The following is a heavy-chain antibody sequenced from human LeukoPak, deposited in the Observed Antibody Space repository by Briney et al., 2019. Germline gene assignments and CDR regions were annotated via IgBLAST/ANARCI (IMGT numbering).Heavy chain of an antibody. D-gene: IGHD2-2*01. CDR3: ARKGSTRHLRGMDV. V-gene: IGHV4-31*11. J-gene: IGHJ6*02. Sequence: PSETLSLTCAVYGGSVRDNYWSWIRQHPGKGLEWIGYIYYSGSTYYNPSLKSRVTISVDTSKNQFSLKLSSVTAADTAVYYCARKGSTRHLRGMDVWGQGTTVTVSS. CDR1: GGSVRDNY. CDR2: IYYSGST.